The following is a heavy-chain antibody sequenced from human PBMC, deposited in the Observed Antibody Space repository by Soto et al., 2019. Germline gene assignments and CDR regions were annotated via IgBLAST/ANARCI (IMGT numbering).Heavy chain of an antibody. J-gene: IGHJ6*02. Sequence: QVQLVQSGAEVKKPGASAKVSCKASGYTFTGYYMHWVRQAPGQGLEWMGWINPNSGGTNYAQKFQGWVTMTRDTSISTAYMELSRLRSDDTAVYYCARDESPGGYYYGMDVWGQGTTVTVSS. CDR2: INPNSGGT. V-gene: IGHV1-2*04. D-gene: IGHD3-16*01. CDR3: ARDESPGGYYYGMDV. CDR1: GYTFTGYY.